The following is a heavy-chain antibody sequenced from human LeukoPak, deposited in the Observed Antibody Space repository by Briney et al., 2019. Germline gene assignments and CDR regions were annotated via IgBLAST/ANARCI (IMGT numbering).Heavy chain of an antibody. CDR1: GGSISSYY. V-gene: IGHV4-59*12. Sequence: SETLSLTCTVSGGSISSYYWSWIRQPPGKGLEWIGYIYYSGSTNYNPSLKSRVTISVDTSKNQFSLKLSSVTAADTAVYYCARGQITMVRGVLYSSVKGVTWFDPWGQGTLVTVSS. D-gene: IGHD3-10*01. J-gene: IGHJ5*02. CDR3: ARGQITMVRGVLYSSVKGVTWFDP. CDR2: IYYSGST.